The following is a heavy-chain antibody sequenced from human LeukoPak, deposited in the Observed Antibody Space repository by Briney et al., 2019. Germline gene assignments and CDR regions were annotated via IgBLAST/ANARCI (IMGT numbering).Heavy chain of an antibody. CDR1: GFVFSTHS. CDR3: VRDADGGNSWFDS. V-gene: IGHV3-21*01. J-gene: IGHJ5*01. CDR2: ISSSNGDI. D-gene: IGHD4-23*01. Sequence: GGSLRLSCAASGFVFSTHSMTWVRQAPGKGLEWVSWISSSNGDIYYADSVRGRFTISRDDAKKSLYLQMNSLRAEDTAVYYCVRDADGGNSWFDSWGQGTLVTVSS.